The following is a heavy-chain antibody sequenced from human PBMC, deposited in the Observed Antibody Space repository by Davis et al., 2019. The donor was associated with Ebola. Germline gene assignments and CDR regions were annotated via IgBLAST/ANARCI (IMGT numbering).Heavy chain of an antibody. CDR3: ARDWSGY. D-gene: IGHD3-3*01. J-gene: IGHJ4*02. CDR2: ISTYNVNT. Sequence: ASVTVSCQASGYTFTSHGISWVRQAPGQGLEWMRWISTYNVNTNSAEKFQARVTMTTDTSTSTVYMEPRSLRSDDTAVYYCARDWSGYWGQGTLVTVSS. CDR1: GYTFTSHG. V-gene: IGHV1-18*01.